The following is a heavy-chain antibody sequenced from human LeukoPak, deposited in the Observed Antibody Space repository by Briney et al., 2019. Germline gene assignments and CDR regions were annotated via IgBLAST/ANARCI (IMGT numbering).Heavy chain of an antibody. CDR3: ARHGWAVAGARIDY. Sequence: SETLSLTCTVSGGSLSSYYWSWIRQPPGKGLEWIGEINQSGSTNYNPSLKSRVTISMDTSKNQFSLKLSSVTAADTAVYYCARHGWAVAGARIDYWGQGTLVTVSS. V-gene: IGHV4-34*01. J-gene: IGHJ4*02. D-gene: IGHD6-19*01. CDR1: GGSLSSYY. CDR2: INQSGST.